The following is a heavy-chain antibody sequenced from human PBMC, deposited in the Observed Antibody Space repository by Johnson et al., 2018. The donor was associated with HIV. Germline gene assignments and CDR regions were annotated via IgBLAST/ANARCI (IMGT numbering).Heavy chain of an antibody. CDR2: IYSGGST. V-gene: IGHV3-66*04. Sequence: MQLVESGGGLVQPGGSLRLSCAASGFTVSSNYMSWVRQAPGKGLEWVSVIYSGGSTYYADSVKGRFTISRDNSKNTLYLQMNSLRAEDTAVYYCATHVTDYGGTFSDDAFDIWGQGTMVTVSS. D-gene: IGHD4-23*01. CDR3: ATHVTDYGGTFSDDAFDI. J-gene: IGHJ3*02. CDR1: GFTVSSNY.